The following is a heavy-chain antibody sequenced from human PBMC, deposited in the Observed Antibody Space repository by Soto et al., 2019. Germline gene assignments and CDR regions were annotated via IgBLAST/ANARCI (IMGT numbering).Heavy chain of an antibody. V-gene: IGHV1-69*01. J-gene: IGHJ4*02. CDR1: GVTFSSET. Sequence: QVQLVQSGADVKKPGSSVKVSCQASGVTFSSETLGWVRQAPGQGLEWVGGIIPLFGTASYAQKFQGRVTITADESTSTVYMELGSLRSDDTAVYFCATELGENPASPFDAWGQGTLVTVSS. CDR3: ATELGENPASPFDA. D-gene: IGHD3-10*01. CDR2: IIPLFGTA.